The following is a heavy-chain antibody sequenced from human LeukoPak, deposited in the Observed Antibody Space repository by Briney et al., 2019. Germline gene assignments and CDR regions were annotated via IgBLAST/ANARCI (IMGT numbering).Heavy chain of an antibody. D-gene: IGHD3-3*01. CDR2: IIPIFGTA. CDR3: ARDGHYDFWSGYSSYMDV. CDR1: GGTFSSYA. V-gene: IGHV1-69*05. J-gene: IGHJ6*03. Sequence: SVKVSCKASGGTFSSYAISWVRQAPGQGLEWMGGIIPIFGTANYAQKFQGRVTMTRNTSISTAYMELSRLRSDDTAVYYCARDGHYDFWSGYSSYMDVRGKGTTITVSS.